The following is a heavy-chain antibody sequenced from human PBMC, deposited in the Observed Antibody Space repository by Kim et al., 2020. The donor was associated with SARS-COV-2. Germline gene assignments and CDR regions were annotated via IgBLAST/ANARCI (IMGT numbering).Heavy chain of an antibody. D-gene: IGHD5-18*01. V-gene: IGHV3-30*01. J-gene: IGHJ4*02. Sequence: YAASVKVRFTISRDNSKNPLYLPMNGLRAEDTAVYYCARDQIQLWYTLDYWGQGTLVTVSS. CDR3: ARDQIQLWYTLDY.